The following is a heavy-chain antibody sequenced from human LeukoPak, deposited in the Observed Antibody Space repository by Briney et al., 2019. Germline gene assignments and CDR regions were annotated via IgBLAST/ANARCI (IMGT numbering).Heavy chain of an antibody. CDR2: ISAYNGNT. V-gene: IGHV1-18*01. J-gene: IGHJ4*02. Sequence: ASVKVSCKASGCTFTSYGIGWVRQAPGQGLEWMGWISAYNGNTNYAQKLQGRVTMTTDTSTSTAYMELRSLRSDDTAVYYCARDRSLELLWFGEASDYWGQGTLVTVSS. D-gene: IGHD3-10*01. CDR3: ARDRSLELLWFGEASDY. CDR1: GCTFTSYG.